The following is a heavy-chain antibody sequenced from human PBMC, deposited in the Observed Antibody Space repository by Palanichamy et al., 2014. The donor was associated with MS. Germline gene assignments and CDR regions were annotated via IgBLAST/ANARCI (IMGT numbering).Heavy chain of an antibody. V-gene: IGHV3-30*18. J-gene: IGHJ5*02. Sequence: VQPSEGPSRLSCAASGFTFSNYGMHWSARLQARGWSGWQLLSYDGSNKYYADSVKGRFTISRDNSKNTLYMQMNSLRAEDTAVYYCAKDSYYYGSGSSSPNWFDPWGQGTLVTVSS. CDR2: LSYDGSNK. D-gene: IGHD3-10*01. CDR1: GFTFSNYG. CDR3: AKDSYYYGSGSSSPNWFDP.